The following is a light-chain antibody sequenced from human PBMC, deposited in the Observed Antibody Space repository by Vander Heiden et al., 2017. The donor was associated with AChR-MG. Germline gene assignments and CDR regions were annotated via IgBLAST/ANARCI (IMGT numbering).Light chain of an antibody. CDR2: GTS. J-gene: IGKJ1*01. V-gene: IGKV3-15*01. Sequence: EIVMTQSPATLSVSPGERATLYCRASQSVRNNLAWYQQKPGQAPRLLIYGTSTRATGIPVRFSGSGSGTEFTLTIGSLQSEDFAVYYCQQYDYWPPSTFGQGTKVEIK. CDR1: QSVRNN. CDR3: QQYDYWPPST.